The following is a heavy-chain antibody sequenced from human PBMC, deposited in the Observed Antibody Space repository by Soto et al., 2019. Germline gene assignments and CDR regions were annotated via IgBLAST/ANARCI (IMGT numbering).Heavy chain of an antibody. CDR1: GFSFSSYW. Sequence: GGSLRLSCAASGFSFSSYWVTWVRQAPGQGLEWVANVKEDGRDKDYVASVKGRFTISRDNANKSVALEMSSLRVEDTAVYYCVRVYVFRSKWSPVTYFDFWGQGTQVTVSS. CDR3: VRVYVFRSKWSPVTYFDF. J-gene: IGHJ4*02. V-gene: IGHV3-7*03. D-gene: IGHD3-10*02. CDR2: VKEDGRDK.